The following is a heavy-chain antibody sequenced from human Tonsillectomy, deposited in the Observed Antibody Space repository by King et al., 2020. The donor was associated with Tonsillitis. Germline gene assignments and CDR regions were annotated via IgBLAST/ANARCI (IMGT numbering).Heavy chain of an antibody. CDR3: ARDRDWAFDI. J-gene: IGHJ3*02. D-gene: IGHD3-9*01. V-gene: IGHV3-48*01. CDR1: GFTFSSYS. Sequence: VQLVESAGGLVQPGGSLRLSCVASGFTFSSYSMNWVRQAPGKGLEWVSYIGGGCNPKWYADSVKGRFTLSRDNDNNLVFLQMNSLGVEDTAVYYCARDRDWAFDIWGQGTMVTVSS. CDR2: IGGGCNPK.